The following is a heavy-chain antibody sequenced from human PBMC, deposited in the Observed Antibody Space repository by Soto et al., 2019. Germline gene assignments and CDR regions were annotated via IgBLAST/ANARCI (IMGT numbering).Heavy chain of an antibody. D-gene: IGHD1-1*01. CDR1: GFIFSDHA. V-gene: IGHV3-23*01. J-gene: IGHJ4*02. CDR2: IDVDGSTT. CDR3: AKVLYGFSYGKCDY. Sequence: VQLLESGGGLVQPGGSLRVSCAVSGFIFSDHAMNWVRQAPGKGLEWVSSIDVDGSTTHYADSVKGRFTISRDNSKNTMYLQMDSLRAEDTALYYCAKVLYGFSYGKCDYWGQGTLVTVSS.